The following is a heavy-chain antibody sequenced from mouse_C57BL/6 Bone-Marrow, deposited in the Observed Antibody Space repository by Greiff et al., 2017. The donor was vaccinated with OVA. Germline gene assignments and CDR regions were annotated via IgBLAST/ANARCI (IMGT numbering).Heavy chain of an antibody. D-gene: IGHD2-4*01. J-gene: IGHJ2*01. CDR1: GYTFTSYW. CDR2: IDPSDSYT. CDR3: ARIDDYDFGY. Sequence: QVQLQQPGAELVMPGASVKLSCKASGYTFTSYWMHWVKQRPGQGLEWIGEIDPSDSYTNYNQKFKGKSTLTVDKSSSTAYMQLSSLTSEDSAVYYCARIDDYDFGYWGQGTTLTVSS. V-gene: IGHV1-69*01.